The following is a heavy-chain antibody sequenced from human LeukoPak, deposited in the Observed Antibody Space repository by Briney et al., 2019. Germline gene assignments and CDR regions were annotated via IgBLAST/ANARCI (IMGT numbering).Heavy chain of an antibody. D-gene: IGHD6-19*01. CDR1: GFTFSNYD. CDR2: ISDSGGST. J-gene: IGHJ5*02. V-gene: IGHV3-23*01. Sequence: PGGSLRLSCVVSGFTFSNYDMSWVRQAPGKGLEWVSSISDSGGSTYYADSVKGRFTISRDNSKNTLYLQMTNLRAADTAVYYCAKDLSRAVAADWFDPWDQGSLVTVSS. CDR3: AKDLSRAVAADWFDP.